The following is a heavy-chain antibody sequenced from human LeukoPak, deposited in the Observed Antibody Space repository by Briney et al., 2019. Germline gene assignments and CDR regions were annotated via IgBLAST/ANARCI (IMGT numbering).Heavy chain of an antibody. CDR3: AKCATTRTAGTTTF. CDR2: IKNDGTGT. Sequence: GGSLRLSCAASEFSFSSYGLSWVRQAPGKGLEWVADIKNDGTGTYYADSVKGRFTISRDNAKNTLYLQMNSLRAEDTALYYFAKCATTRTAGTTTFWGKGTTVIVSS. CDR1: EFSFSSYG. V-gene: IGHV3-7*01. J-gene: IGHJ6*04. D-gene: IGHD1-7*01.